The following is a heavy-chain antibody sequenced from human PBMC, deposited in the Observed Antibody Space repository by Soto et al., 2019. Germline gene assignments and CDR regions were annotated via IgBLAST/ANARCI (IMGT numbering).Heavy chain of an antibody. D-gene: IGHD5-12*01. Sequence: QVQLVQSGAEVKKPGSSVKVSCKASGGTFSSYTISWVRQAPGQGLEWVGRIIPILGIANYAQKFQGRVTISADKSTSTAYMELSSLRSEDTAVYYCARHRVATTYYFDYWGQGTLVTVSS. J-gene: IGHJ4*02. V-gene: IGHV1-69*02. CDR1: GGTFSSYT. CDR2: IIPILGIA. CDR3: ARHRVATTYYFDY.